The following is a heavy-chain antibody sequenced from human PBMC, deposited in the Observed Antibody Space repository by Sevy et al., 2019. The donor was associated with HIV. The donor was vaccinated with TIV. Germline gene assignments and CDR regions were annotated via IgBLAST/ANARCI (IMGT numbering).Heavy chain of an antibody. D-gene: IGHD6-13*01. Sequence: ASVKVSCKASGYTFTSNYMHWVRQAPGQGLEWMGIINPSGVSASYAQKFQGRVTVTRDTSTSTVYMELSSLRSEDTAVYYCASDRASAGKKYYYYGMDVWGQGTTVTVSS. CDR1: GYTFTSNY. CDR2: INPSGVSA. J-gene: IGHJ6*02. CDR3: ASDRASAGKKYYYYGMDV. V-gene: IGHV1-46*01.